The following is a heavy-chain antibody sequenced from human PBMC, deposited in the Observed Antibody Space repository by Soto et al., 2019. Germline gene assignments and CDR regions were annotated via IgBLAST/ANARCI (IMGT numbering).Heavy chain of an antibody. CDR2: IYSSGRT. CDR3: ERGQRFSDWFDP. V-gene: IGHV4-4*07. CDR1: GGTMNSYY. J-gene: IGHJ5*02. D-gene: IGHD3-3*01. Sequence: QVHLQESGPGLVKPSETLSLNCTVSGGTMNSYYWTWIRQPAGKGLEWIGRIYSSGRTKYNPSLQSRVTMSLATSKNQFSLRLTSVTAADTAVYYCERGQRFSDWFDPWGQGTLVTVSS.